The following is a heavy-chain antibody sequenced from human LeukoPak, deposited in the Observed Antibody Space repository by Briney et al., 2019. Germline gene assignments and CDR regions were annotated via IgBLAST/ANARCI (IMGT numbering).Heavy chain of an antibody. CDR1: GGSFSGYY. V-gene: IGHV4-34*01. Sequence: SETLSLTCAVYGGSFSGYYWSWIRQPPGKGLEWIGEINHSGSTNYNPSFKSRVTISVDTSKSQFSLKLSSVTAADTAVYYCARGPGSFDPWGQGTLVTVSS. D-gene: IGHD2-15*01. J-gene: IGHJ5*02. CDR2: INHSGST. CDR3: ARGPGSFDP.